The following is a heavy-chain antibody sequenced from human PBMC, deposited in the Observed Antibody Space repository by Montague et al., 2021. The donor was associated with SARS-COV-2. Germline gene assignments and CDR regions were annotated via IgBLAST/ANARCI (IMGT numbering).Heavy chain of an antibody. CDR1: GGSFSGYY. Sequence: TLSLTCAVYGGSFSGYYWSWIRQHPGKGLEWIGYIYYTGSTYYNPSLKSRVTISVDTSKNQFSLKLSSVTAADTAVYYCARVKTLGLFDYWGQGTLVTVSS. J-gene: IGHJ4*02. CDR2: IYYTGST. V-gene: IGHV4-31*11. D-gene: IGHD3-16*01. CDR3: ARVKTLGLFDY.